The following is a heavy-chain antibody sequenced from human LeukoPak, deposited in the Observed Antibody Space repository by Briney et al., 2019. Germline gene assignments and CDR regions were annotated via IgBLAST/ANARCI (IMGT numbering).Heavy chain of an antibody. J-gene: IGHJ4*02. Sequence: SETLSLTCTVSGGSISSGDYYWSWIRQPPGKGLEWIGYTYYSGSTYYNPSLKSRVTISVDTSKNQFSLKLSSVTAADTAVYYCARGGVWLREVDYWGQGTLVTVSS. CDR1: GGSISSGDYY. CDR3: ARGGVWLREVDY. CDR2: TYYSGST. D-gene: IGHD5-18*01. V-gene: IGHV4-30-4*01.